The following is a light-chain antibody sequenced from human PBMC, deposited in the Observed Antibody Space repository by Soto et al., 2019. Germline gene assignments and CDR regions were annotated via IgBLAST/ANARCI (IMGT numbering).Light chain of an antibody. CDR3: QQYGSAPST. CDR2: GAS. J-gene: IGKJ4*01. V-gene: IGKV3-20*01. CDR1: QSVRSNY. Sequence: EIVLTQSPGTLSLPPGERATLSCRASQSVRSNYLAWYQQKPGQAPRLLIYGASSRATGIPDTFSGSGSGTDFTLTISRLEPEDFAVYYCQQYGSAPSTFGGGTKVEIK.